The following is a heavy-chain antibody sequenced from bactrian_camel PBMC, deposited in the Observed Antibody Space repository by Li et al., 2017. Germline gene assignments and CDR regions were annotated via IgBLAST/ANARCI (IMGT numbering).Heavy chain of an antibody. D-gene: IGHD7*01. CDR2: IYSDTDAT. CDR3: AATPGGGYCPLVSATFGY. Sequence: VQLVESGGGLVQPGGSLRLSCAASGFTFTYYAMTWFRQAPGAEREGVAQIYSDTDATYYIDSVKGRFTVSRDSAKNAIYLTMNDLKPEDTATYYCAATPGGGYCPLVSATFGYWGQGTQVTVS. CDR1: GFTFTYYA. V-gene: IGHV3S31*01. J-gene: IGHJ6*01.